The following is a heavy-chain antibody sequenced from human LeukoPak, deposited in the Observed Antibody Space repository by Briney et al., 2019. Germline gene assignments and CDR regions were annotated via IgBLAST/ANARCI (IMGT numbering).Heavy chain of an antibody. CDR1: GGSIGSYY. CDR3: ARERRGITMEPDAFDI. Sequence: SETLSLTCTVSGGSIGSYYWSWIRQPPGKGLEWIGYIYYSGSTNYNPSLKSRVTISVDTSKNQFSLKLSSVTAADTAVYYCARERRGITMEPDAFDIWGQGTMVTVSS. V-gene: IGHV4-59*01. D-gene: IGHD3-10*01. J-gene: IGHJ3*02. CDR2: IYYSGST.